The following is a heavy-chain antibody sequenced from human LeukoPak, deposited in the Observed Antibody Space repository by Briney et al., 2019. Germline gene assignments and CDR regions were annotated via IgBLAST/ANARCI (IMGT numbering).Heavy chain of an antibody. D-gene: IGHD3-22*01. CDR1: GFTFSSYS. V-gene: IGHV3-21*01. Sequence: GGSLRLSCAASGFTFSSYSMNWVRQAPGKGLEWVSSISSSSSYIYYADSVKGRFTISRDNAKNSLYLQMNSLRAEDTAVYYCAKDVTHYYDSSGYGYFDYWGQGTLVTVSS. CDR3: AKDVTHYYDSSGYGYFDY. J-gene: IGHJ4*02. CDR2: ISSSSSYI.